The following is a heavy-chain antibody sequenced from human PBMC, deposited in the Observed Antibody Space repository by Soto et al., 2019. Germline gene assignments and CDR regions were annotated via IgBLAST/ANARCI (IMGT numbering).Heavy chain of an antibody. CDR2: IIPILGIA. D-gene: IGHD2-15*01. J-gene: IGHJ4*02. V-gene: IGHV1-69*02. CDR3: ARGYCSGGSCYRFDY. Sequence: QVQLVQSGAEVKKPGSSVKVSCKASGGTFSSYTISWVRQAPGQGLEWMGRIIPILGIANYAQKFQGRVTITADKSTSTAYMELSSLRSEDTAVYYCARGYCSGGSCYRFDYWGQGTLVTVSS. CDR1: GGTFSSYT.